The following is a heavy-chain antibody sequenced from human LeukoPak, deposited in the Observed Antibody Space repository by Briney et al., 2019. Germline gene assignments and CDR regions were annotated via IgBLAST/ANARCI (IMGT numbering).Heavy chain of an antibody. CDR3: ARGIVVVVADTSNWFDP. CDR1: GFTFSSYA. CDR2: ISYDGTNK. J-gene: IGHJ5*02. D-gene: IGHD2-15*01. V-gene: IGHV3-30*04. Sequence: GGSLRLSCAASGFTFSSYAMHWVRQAPGKGLEWVAVISYDGTNKYYADSVKGRFTISRENSKNTLYLQMNSLRADDTAVYYCARGIVVVVADTSNWFDPWGQGTLVTVSS.